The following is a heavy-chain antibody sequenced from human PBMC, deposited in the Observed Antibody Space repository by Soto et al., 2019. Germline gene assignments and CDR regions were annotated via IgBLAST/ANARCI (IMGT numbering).Heavy chain of an antibody. V-gene: IGHV1-69*06. J-gene: IGHJ5*02. D-gene: IGHD5-12*01. CDR3: ARDYSGYDPALNRFDP. CDR2: ISPVIGTT. Sequence: SVKVSCKASGDIFDNYAISWVRQAPGQGLEWLGGISPVIGTTHCAQRFQGRLTITADRSTMTTYMELSGLKSEDTAIYFCARDYSGYDPALNRFDPWGQGTLVTVSS. CDR1: GDIFDNYA.